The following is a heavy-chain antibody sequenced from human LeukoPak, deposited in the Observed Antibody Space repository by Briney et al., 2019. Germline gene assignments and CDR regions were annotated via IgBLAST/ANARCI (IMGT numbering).Heavy chain of an antibody. CDR2: LKSKTDGGTT. D-gene: IGHD1-7*01. CDR3: STDPELPPDY. CDR1: GFTFSNAW. J-gene: IGHJ4*02. V-gene: IGHV3-15*01. Sequence: GGSLRLSCAASGFTFSNAWMNWVRQAPGKGLEWVGRLKSKTDGGTTDYAAPVKGRFTISRDDSKNTLFLQMDSLQTDDTAVYYCSTDPELPPDYWGQGTLVTVSS.